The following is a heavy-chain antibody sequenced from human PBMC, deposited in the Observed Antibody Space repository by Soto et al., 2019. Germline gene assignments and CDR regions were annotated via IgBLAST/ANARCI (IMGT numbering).Heavy chain of an antibody. J-gene: IGHJ5*02. CDR1: GYTFTSYG. Sequence: QVQLVQSGAEVKKPGASVKVSCKASGYTFTSYGISWVRQAPGQGLEWMGWISAYNGNTNYAKKLQGRVTMTTDTSTSTAYMELRSLRSDDTAVYYCARDPTTVTQSDNSWFDPWGQGTLVTVSS. CDR3: ARDPTTVTQSDNSWFDP. D-gene: IGHD4-17*01. V-gene: IGHV1-18*01. CDR2: ISAYNGNT.